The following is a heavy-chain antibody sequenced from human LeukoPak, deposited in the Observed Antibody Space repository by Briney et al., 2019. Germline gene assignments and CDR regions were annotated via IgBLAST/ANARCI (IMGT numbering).Heavy chain of an antibody. D-gene: IGHD3-9*01. CDR3: ARDTRNYDILTGYYHDAFDI. CDR1: GGSFSSSSSY. V-gene: IGHV4-39*07. CDR2: IYYSGST. J-gene: IGHJ3*02. Sequence: SETLSLTCTVSGGSFSSSSSYWGWIRQPPGKGLEWIGSIYYSGSTYYNPSLKSRVTISVDTSKNQFSLKLSSVTAADTAVYYCARDTRNYDILTGYYHDAFDIWGQGTMVTVSS.